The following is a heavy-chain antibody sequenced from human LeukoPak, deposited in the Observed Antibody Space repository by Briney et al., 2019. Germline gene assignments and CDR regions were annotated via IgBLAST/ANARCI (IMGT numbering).Heavy chain of an antibody. J-gene: IGHJ4*02. CDR2: IRWDGDST. V-gene: IGHV3-43*01. CDR3: AKAHYYDTTSFDSAFWGTRPLDY. Sequence: GGSLRLSCAASGFTFDDYTMHWVRQAPGKGLEWVSLIRWDGDSTYYADSVKGRFTISRDNIKNSLFLGMNSLRTEDSALYYCAKAHYYDTTSFDSAFWGTRPLDYWGQGTLVTVSS. CDR1: GFTFDDYT. D-gene: IGHD3-22*01.